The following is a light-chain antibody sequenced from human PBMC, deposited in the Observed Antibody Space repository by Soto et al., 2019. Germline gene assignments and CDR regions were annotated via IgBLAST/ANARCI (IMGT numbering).Light chain of an antibody. CDR2: DAS. Sequence: DIQMTQSPSSLSASVGDRVTITCQASQDISNYLNWYQQKPGKAPKLLIYDASNLETGVPSRFSGSGSGTDFTFTISSLQPEDIATYYCQQYGNLPITFGQGTRLEIK. J-gene: IGKJ5*01. V-gene: IGKV1-33*01. CDR3: QQYGNLPIT. CDR1: QDISNY.